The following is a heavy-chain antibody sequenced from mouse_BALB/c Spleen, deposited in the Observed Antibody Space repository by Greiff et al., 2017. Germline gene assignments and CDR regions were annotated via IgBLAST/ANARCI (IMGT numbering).Heavy chain of an antibody. CDR3: AKGLPRDYYAMDY. D-gene: IGHD3-1*01. CDR2: INPDSSTI. Sequence: EVKLMESGGGLVQPGGSLKLSCAASGFDFSRYWMSWVRQAPGKGLEWIGEINPDSSTINYTPSLKDKFIISRDNAKNTLYLQMSKVRSEDTALYDCAKGLPRDYYAMDYWGQGTSVTVSS. V-gene: IGHV4-1*02. J-gene: IGHJ4*01. CDR1: GFDFSRYW.